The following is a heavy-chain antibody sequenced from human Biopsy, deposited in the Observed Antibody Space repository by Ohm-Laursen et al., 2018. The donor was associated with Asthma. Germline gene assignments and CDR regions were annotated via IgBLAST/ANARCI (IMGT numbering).Heavy chain of an antibody. CDR3: ARVAYGDLSCFDP. J-gene: IGHJ5*02. D-gene: IGHD4-17*01. CDR1: GFTFSSYW. CDR2: INSDGSST. V-gene: IGHV3-74*01. Sequence: SLRLSCSASGFTFSSYWMHWVRQAPGKGLVWVSRINSDGSSTSYADSVKGRFTIPRDNAKNTLYLQMNSLRAEDTAVYYCARVAYGDLSCFDPWGQGTLVTVSS.